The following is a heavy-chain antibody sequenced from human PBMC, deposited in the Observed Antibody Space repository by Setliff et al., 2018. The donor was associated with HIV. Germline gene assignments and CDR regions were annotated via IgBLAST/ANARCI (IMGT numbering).Heavy chain of an antibody. CDR3: AIDGLSYNILPDSIAYFHSGMDV. V-gene: IGHV1-18*01. CDR1: GYTISAHG. D-gene: IGHD3-9*01. J-gene: IGHJ6*02. CDR2: ISGDTGDI. Sequence: ASVKVSCKASGYTISAHGVSWVRHVPGHGLEWMGWISGDTGDIKYSQRFEGRLTMTTETSTNTAYMELRSLRSDDTAVYYCAIDGLSYNILPDSIAYFHSGMDVWGQGTTVTVSS.